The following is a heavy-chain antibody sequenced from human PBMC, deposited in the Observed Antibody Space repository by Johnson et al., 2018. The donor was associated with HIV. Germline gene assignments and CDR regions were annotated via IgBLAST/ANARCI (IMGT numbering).Heavy chain of an antibody. D-gene: IGHD2-21*01. Sequence: VQLVESRGVLVQPGGSLRLSCVASGFTVSSNEMNWVRQAPGKGLEWVSCISGGSTYYANSVKGRFTISRDNSKNTLHLQMGSLRAEYMAVYYCARDVVPTGDGFVIWGQGTMVTVSS. V-gene: IGHV3-38-3*01. CDR1: GFTVSSNE. CDR3: ARDVVPTGDGFVI. CDR2: ISGGST. J-gene: IGHJ3*02.